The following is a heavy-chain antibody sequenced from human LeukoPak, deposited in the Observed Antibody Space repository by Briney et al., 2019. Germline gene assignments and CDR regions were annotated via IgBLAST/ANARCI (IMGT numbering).Heavy chain of an antibody. CDR3: ARDLRYYYDSSGYPNDAFDI. J-gene: IGHJ3*02. CDR1: GYSISSGYY. CDR2: LSHSGSS. D-gene: IGHD3-22*01. V-gene: IGHV4-38-2*02. Sequence: SSETLCLTCTASGYSISSGYYWDWIRQPPGKRLEWIGTLSHSGSSYYNPSLKSRVTISVDTSKNQLSLKMSSVTAADTAVYYCARDLRYYYDSSGYPNDAFDIWGQGTMVTVSS.